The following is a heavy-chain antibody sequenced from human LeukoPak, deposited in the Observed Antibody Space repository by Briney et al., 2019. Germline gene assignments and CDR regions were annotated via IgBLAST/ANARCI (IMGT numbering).Heavy chain of an antibody. CDR3: ATFKLGMGSFDY. CDR2: FDPEDGET. D-gene: IGHD7-27*01. Sequence: ASVKVSCKVSGYTLTELSMHWVRQAPGKGLEWMGGFDPEDGETIYAQKFQGRVTMTEDTSTDTVYMELSSLRSEDTAVYYCATFKLGMGSFDYWGQGTLVTVSS. CDR1: GYTLTELS. V-gene: IGHV1-24*01. J-gene: IGHJ4*02.